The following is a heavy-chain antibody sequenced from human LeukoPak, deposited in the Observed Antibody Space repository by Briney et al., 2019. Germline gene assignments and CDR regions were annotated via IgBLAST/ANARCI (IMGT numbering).Heavy chain of an antibody. D-gene: IGHD3-10*01. CDR2: INGDGSGT. CDR1: GFTFSSYG. Sequence: GGSLRLSCAASGFTFSSYGMHWVRQAPGKGLVWVSRINGDGSGTSYADSVKGRFTISRDNAKNTVYLQMNSLRAEDTAVYYCTRDFYGIDYWGQGTLVTVSS. CDR3: TRDFYGIDY. V-gene: IGHV3-74*01. J-gene: IGHJ4*02.